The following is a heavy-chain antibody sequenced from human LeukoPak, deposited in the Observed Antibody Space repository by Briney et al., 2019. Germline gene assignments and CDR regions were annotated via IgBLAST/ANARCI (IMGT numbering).Heavy chain of an antibody. D-gene: IGHD2-15*01. Sequence: EASVKVSCKASGYTFTGYYMHWVRQAPGQGLEWMGWINPNSGGTNYAQKFQGRVTMTRDTSISTAYMELSRLRSDDTAVYYCARRRRYCSGGSCYHNWFDPWGQGTLVTVSS. CDR1: GYTFTGYY. V-gene: IGHV1-2*02. J-gene: IGHJ5*02. CDR3: ARRRRYCSGGSCYHNWFDP. CDR2: INPNSGGT.